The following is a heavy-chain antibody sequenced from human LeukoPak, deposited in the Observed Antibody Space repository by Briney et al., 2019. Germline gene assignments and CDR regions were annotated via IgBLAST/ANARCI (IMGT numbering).Heavy chain of an antibody. CDR3: ASDIVAPGLHFEY. V-gene: IGHV3-11*01. CDR2: ISSSGSTI. D-gene: IGHD6-13*01. Sequence: PGGSLRLSCAASGFTFSDYYMSWIRQAPGKGLEWVSYISSSGSTIYYADSVKGRFTISRDNAKNSLYLQMNSLRAEDTAVYYCASDIVAPGLHFEYWGQGTLVTVSS. CDR1: GFTFSDYY. J-gene: IGHJ4*02.